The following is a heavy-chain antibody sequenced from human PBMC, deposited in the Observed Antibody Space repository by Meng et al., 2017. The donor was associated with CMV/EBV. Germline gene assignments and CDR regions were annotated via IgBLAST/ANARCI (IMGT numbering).Heavy chain of an antibody. CDR2: IYYSGST. CDR3: ARSNYHGSGSYWDFYYYGMDV. Sequence: GSLRLSCTVSGGPISSYYWSWIRQPPGKGLEWIGYIYYSGSTNYNPSLKSRVTISVDTSKNQFSLKLSSVTAADTAVYYCARSNYHGSGSYWDFYYYGMDVWGQGTTVTVSS. J-gene: IGHJ6*02. CDR1: GGPISSYY. D-gene: IGHD3-10*01. V-gene: IGHV4-59*12.